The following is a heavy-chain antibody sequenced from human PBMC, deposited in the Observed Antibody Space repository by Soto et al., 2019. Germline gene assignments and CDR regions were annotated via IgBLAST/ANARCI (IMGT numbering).Heavy chain of an antibody. V-gene: IGHV4-34*04. CDR3: ARGVSVTLAVQGGAPDKNYFDS. Sequence: LTCAVSGASFSGFYWSWIRQSPGKGLEWIGEIDHSGITNHNTALKSRATMSVDTSKNQFSLKLRSVTAADTAVYYCARGVSVTLAVQGGAPDKNYFDSWSQGTLVTVSS. D-gene: IGHD1-26*01. CDR1: GASFSGFY. CDR2: IDHSGIT. J-gene: IGHJ4*02.